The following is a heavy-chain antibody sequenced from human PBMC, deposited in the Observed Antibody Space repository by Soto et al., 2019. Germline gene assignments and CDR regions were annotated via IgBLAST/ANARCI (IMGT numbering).Heavy chain of an antibody. CDR3: ARHHIRESSSFFDY. Sequence: SETLSLTCTVSGGSISSSSYYWGWIRQPPGKGLEWIGSIYYSGSTYYNPSLKSRVTISVDTSKNQFSLKLSSVTAADTAVYYCARHHIRESSSFFDYWGQGTLVTVSS. CDR1: GGSISSSSYY. V-gene: IGHV4-39*01. J-gene: IGHJ4*02. D-gene: IGHD6-6*01. CDR2: IYYSGST.